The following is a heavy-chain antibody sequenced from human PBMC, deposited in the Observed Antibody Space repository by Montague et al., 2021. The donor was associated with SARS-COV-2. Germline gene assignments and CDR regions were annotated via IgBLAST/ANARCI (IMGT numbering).Heavy chain of an antibody. CDR1: GFTFDDYA. CDR2: ISGDGGST. CDR3: AKEGSSWYYFDY. Sequence: SLRLSCAASGFTFDDYAMHWVRQAPGKGLEWVSLISGDGGSTYYXXSLKGRFTVSRDNSKNSLYLQMNSLRTEDTALYYCAKEGSSWYYFDYWGQGTLVTVSS. D-gene: IGHD6-13*01. J-gene: IGHJ4*02. V-gene: IGHV3-43*02.